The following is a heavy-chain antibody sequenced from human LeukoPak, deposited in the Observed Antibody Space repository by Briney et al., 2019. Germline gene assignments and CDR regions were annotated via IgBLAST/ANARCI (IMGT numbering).Heavy chain of an antibody. D-gene: IGHD2-2*02. V-gene: IGHV4-4*07. J-gene: IGHJ6*02. CDR2: IYSSGST. CDR1: GGSINSYY. CDR3: ARTIVVVPAAIGHYYYGMDV. Sequence: PSETLSLTCTVSGGSINSYYWSWIRQPAGKGLEWIGRIYSSGSTNYNPSLKSRVTISVDTSKNQFSLKLSSVTAADTAVYYCARTIVVVPAAIGHYYYGMDVWGQGTTVTVSS.